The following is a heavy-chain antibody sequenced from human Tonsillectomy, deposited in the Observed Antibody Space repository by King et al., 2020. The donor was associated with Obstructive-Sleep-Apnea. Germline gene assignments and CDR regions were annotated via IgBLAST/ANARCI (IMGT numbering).Heavy chain of an antibody. J-gene: IGHJ4*02. Sequence: VQLVESGGGLVQPGGSLRLSCAASGFTFSDYALTWVRQAPGKGLEWVTGMSGSSSSRDYADSVKGRFTISRDNSKNTLYLQMSSLRAEDTAVYYCARSGYSSTWSFGYWGQGTLVTVSS. CDR3: ARSGYSSTWSFGY. D-gene: IGHD6-13*01. V-gene: IGHV3-23*04. CDR1: GFTFSDYA. CDR2: MSGSSSSR.